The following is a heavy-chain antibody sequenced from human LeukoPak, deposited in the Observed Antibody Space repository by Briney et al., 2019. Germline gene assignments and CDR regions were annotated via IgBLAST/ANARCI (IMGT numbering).Heavy chain of an antibody. Sequence: PSETLSLTCTVSGGSISSSSYYWGWIRQPPGKGLEWIGSIYYSGSTNYNPSLKSRVTISVDTSKNQFSLKLSSVTAADTAVCYCARSGWHSSGYPVTFDYWGQGTLVTVSS. CDR2: IYYSGST. CDR1: GGSISSSSYY. J-gene: IGHJ4*02. V-gene: IGHV4-39*07. D-gene: IGHD3-22*01. CDR3: ARSGWHSSGYPVTFDY.